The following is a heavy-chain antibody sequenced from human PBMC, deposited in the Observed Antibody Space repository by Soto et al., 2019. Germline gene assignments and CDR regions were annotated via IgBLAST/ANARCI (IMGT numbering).Heavy chain of an antibody. J-gene: IGHJ4*02. D-gene: IGHD3-16*01. CDR1: GGTFSSYA. CDR2: IIPIFGTA. CDR3: GGASGSRFWENMDY. V-gene: IGHV1-69*06. Sequence: QVQLVQSGAEVKKPGSSVKVSCKASGGTFSSYAISWVRQAPGQGLEWMGGIIPIFGTANYAQKFQGRVSFTATKSPTTPYGELTSVKYEDRAVYYCGGASGSRFWENMDYWGQEPLVTVSS.